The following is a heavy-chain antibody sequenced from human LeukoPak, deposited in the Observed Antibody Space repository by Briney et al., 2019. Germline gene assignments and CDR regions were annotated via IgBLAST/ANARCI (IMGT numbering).Heavy chain of an antibody. D-gene: IGHD2-15*01. J-gene: IGHJ5*02. Sequence: GASVKVSCKASVYTFTGYYMHWVRQAPGQGLEWMGWINPNSGGTNYAQKFQGRVTMTRDTSISTAYMELSRLRSDDTAVYYCARAYCSGRSCYRNWFDPWAREPWSPSPQ. CDR3: ARAYCSGRSCYRNWFDP. CDR1: VYTFTGYY. V-gene: IGHV1-2*02. CDR2: INPNSGGT.